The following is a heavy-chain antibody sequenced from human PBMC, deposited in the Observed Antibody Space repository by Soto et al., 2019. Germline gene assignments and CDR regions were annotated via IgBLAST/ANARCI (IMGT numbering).Heavy chain of an antibody. CDR1: GFTFSSYA. V-gene: IGHV3-30-3*01. D-gene: IGHD3-22*01. J-gene: IGHJ5*02. CDR2: ISYDGSNK. Sequence: HPGGSLRLSCAASGFTFSSYAMHWVRQAPGKGLEWVAVISYDGSNKYYADSVKGRFTISRDNSKNTLYLQMNSLRAEDTAVYYCARSRYDSTGRDWWFDPWGQGTLVTVSS. CDR3: ARSRYDSTGRDWWFDP.